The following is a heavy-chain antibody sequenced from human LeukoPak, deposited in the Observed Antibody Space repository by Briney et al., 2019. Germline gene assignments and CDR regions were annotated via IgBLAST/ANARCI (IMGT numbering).Heavy chain of an antibody. CDR3: ARDYGLNCRSTSCAGAFDI. J-gene: IGHJ3*02. CDR1: GFSFRTYA. Sequence: GGSLRLSCVGSGFSFRTYAMSWVRQAPGKGLEWVSAISDNSGKIYYADSVKGRFTISRDNSKNTLFMQMNSLRAEDTAVYYCARDYGLNCRSTSCAGAFDIWGQGTMVTVSP. V-gene: IGHV3-23*01. D-gene: IGHD2-2*01. CDR2: ISDNSGKI.